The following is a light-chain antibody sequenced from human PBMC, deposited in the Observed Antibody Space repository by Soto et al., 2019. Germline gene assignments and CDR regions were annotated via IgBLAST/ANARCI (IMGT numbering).Light chain of an antibody. CDR1: QGIRSY. Sequence: IQLTQSPSSLSASVGDRFTITYRASQGIRSYLGWYPQTPGKAPKIMIYGASTLQSGVPSRFSCSGAGTDCTLTISSLQPEDVETYYCQQLNKYPSTFGGGTKV. V-gene: IGKV1-9*01. CDR3: QQLNKYPST. CDR2: GAS. J-gene: IGKJ4*01.